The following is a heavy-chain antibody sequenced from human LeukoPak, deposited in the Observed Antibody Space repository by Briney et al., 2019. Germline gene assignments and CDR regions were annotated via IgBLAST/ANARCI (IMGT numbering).Heavy chain of an antibody. Sequence: GESLKISCKGSGYSFTSYWIGWVRQMPGKGLEWMGITYPGDSDTRYSPSFQGQVTISADKSISTAYLQWSSLKASDTAMYYCASGGYYYDTRPDAFDIWGQGTMVTVSS. CDR3: ASGGYYYDTRPDAFDI. CDR1: GYSFTSYW. D-gene: IGHD3-22*01. CDR2: TYPGDSDT. V-gene: IGHV5-51*01. J-gene: IGHJ3*02.